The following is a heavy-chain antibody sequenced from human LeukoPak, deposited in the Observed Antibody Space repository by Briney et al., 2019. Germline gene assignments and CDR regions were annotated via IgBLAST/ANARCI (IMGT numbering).Heavy chain of an antibody. V-gene: IGHV1-2*02. Sequence: ASVKVSCKASGYTFTGYYMHWVRQAPGQGLEWMGWMNPNSGGTNYAQKFQGRVTVTRDTSISTAYMELSRLRSDDTAVYYCASLERYSSGGSCYGWSGDYWGPGTLVTVSS. CDR3: ASLERYSSGGSCYGWSGDY. CDR1: GYTFTGYY. J-gene: IGHJ4*02. CDR2: MNPNSGGT. D-gene: IGHD2-15*01.